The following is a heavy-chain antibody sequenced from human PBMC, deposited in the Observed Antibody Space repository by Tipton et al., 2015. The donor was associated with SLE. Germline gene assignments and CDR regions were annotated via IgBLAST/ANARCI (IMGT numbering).Heavy chain of an antibody. CDR2: FSYSGST. Sequence: TLSLTCTVSGGSISSCSCYWGWIRQPPGKGLEWIGTFSYSGSTYYNASLKSRVTISVDTSNNQFSLKLSSVTAADTAVYYCASQMYSSGWYFDDWGQGTLVTVSS. D-gene: IGHD6-19*01. CDR3: ASQMYSSGWYFDD. CDR1: GGSISSCSCY. J-gene: IGHJ4*02. V-gene: IGHV4-39*07.